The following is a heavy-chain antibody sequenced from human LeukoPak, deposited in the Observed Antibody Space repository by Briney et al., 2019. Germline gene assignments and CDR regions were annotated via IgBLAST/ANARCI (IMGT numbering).Heavy chain of an antibody. J-gene: IGHJ3*02. Sequence: SETLSLTCTVSGGSISSYYWSWIRQLPGKGLEWIGYIYYSGSTNYNPSLKSRVTISVDTSKNQFSLKLSSVTAADTAVYYCARVGGDTNSGSAKSDAFDIWGQGTMVTVSS. CDR3: ARVGGDTNSGSAKSDAFDI. V-gene: IGHV4-59*01. D-gene: IGHD1-26*01. CDR1: GGSISSYY. CDR2: IYYSGST.